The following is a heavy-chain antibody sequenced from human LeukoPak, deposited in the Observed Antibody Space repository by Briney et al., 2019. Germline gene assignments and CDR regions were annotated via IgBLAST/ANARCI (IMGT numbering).Heavy chain of an antibody. J-gene: IGHJ4*02. Sequence: PGGSLRLSCAASGFTFSTAWMCWVRQAPGKGLEWVGRIKSKTDGGTTEYAAPVKGRFTISRDDSKTTVYLQVNSLKTEDTAVYYCSTAGYCSGGDCYSFDYWGQGIRVTLSS. CDR2: IKSKTDGGTT. CDR3: STAGYCSGGDCYSFDY. D-gene: IGHD2-15*01. CDR1: GFTFSTAW. V-gene: IGHV3-15*01.